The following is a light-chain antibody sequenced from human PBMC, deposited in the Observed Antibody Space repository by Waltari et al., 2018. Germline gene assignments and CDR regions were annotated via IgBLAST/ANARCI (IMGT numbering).Light chain of an antibody. CDR3: QSYDDSLSGYV. CDR1: SSNIGAGHD. V-gene: IGLV1-40*01. CDR2: NNT. J-gene: IGLJ3*02. Sequence: QSVLTQPPSVSGAPGQRVTISCTGSSSNIGAGHDVHWYQQLPGRAPRLLISNNTKRPAGVPDRISGSNSGTSASLVITGLQAEDEAEFYCQSYDDSLSGYVFGGGTKLTVL.